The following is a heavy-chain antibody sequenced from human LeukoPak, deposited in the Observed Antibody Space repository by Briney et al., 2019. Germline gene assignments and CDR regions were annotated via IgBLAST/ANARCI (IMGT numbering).Heavy chain of an antibody. CDR3: ARDPTAYCSGGSCYSEYYFDY. CDR1: GYTFTAYY. D-gene: IGHD2-15*01. CDR2: INPNSGGT. Sequence: ASVKVSCKASGYTFTAYYIHWVRQAPGQGLEWMGWINPNSGGTNYAQKFQGRVTMTRDTSISTAYMELSRLRSDDTAVYYCARDPTAYCSGGSCYSEYYFDYWGQGTLVTVSS. J-gene: IGHJ4*02. V-gene: IGHV1-2*02.